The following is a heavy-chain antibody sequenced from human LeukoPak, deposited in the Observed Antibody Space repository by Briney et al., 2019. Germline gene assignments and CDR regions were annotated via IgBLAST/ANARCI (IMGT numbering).Heavy chain of an antibody. CDR3: ATGIVVVYDAFDI. Sequence: EASVKVSCKVSGYTLTELSMHWVRQAPGKGLEWMGGFDPEDGETIYAQKFQGRVTMTEDSSTDTAYMELSSLRSEDTAVYYCATGIVVVYDAFDIWGQGTMVTVSS. V-gene: IGHV1-24*01. J-gene: IGHJ3*02. CDR2: FDPEDGET. CDR1: GYTLTELS. D-gene: IGHD3-22*01.